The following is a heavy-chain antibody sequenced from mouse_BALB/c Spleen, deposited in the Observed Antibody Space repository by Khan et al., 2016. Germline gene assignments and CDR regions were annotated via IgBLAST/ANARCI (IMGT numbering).Heavy chain of an antibody. CDR3: ARDSVRGLYYFDY. J-gene: IGHJ2*03. CDR2: IWAGGST. CDR1: GFSLTTYG. V-gene: IGHV2-9*02. D-gene: IGHD3-3*01. Sequence: QVQLKESGPGLVAPSQSLSITCTVSGFSLTTYGIHWVRQPPGKGLEWLGIIWAGGSTNYKSALMSRLSISKDNSKNQVFLKMHRLQTEDTAMYSGARDSVRGLYYFDYWGQGTSLTVSS.